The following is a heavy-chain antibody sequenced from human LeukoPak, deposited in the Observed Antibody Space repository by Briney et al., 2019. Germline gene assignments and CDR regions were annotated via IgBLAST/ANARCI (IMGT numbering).Heavy chain of an antibody. CDR2: VNPNGGAT. V-gene: IGHV1-2*02. Sequence: ASVKVSCKASGYTFTDYYIHWVRQAPGHGLEWMGWVNPNGGATNYAQNLQGRATMTRDPSTSTLYMELSSLRSDDTAVYYCASLGATTLSYYGMDVWGQGTTVTVSS. J-gene: IGHJ6*02. CDR3: ASLGATTLSYYGMDV. D-gene: IGHD1-26*01. CDR1: GYTFTDYY.